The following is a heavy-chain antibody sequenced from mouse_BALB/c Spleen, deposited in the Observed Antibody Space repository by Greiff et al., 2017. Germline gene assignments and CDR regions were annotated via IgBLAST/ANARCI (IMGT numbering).Heavy chain of an antibody. D-gene: IGHD1-1*01. CDR2: ISSGSSTI. Sequence: EVMLVESGGGLVQPGGSRKLSCAASGFTFSSFGMHWVRQAPEKGLEWVAYISSGSSTIYYADTVKGRFTISRDNPKNTLFLQMTSLRSEDTAMYYCARAHYYGSSYGYFDVWGAGTTVTVSS. J-gene: IGHJ1*01. V-gene: IGHV5-17*02. CDR1: GFTFSSFG. CDR3: ARAHYYGSSYGYFDV.